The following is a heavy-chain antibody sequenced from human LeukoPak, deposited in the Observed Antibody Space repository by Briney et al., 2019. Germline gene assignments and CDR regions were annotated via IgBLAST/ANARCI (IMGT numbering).Heavy chain of an antibody. CDR1: GFTFSSYG. V-gene: IGHV4-34*01. CDR2: INHSGST. J-gene: IGHJ5*02. Sequence: PGGSLRLSCAASGFTFSSYGMHWVRQPPGKGLEWIGEINHSGSTNYNPSLKSRVTISVDTSKNQFSLKLSSVTAADTAVYYCARHIRWFDPWGQGTLVTVSS. CDR3: ARHIRWFDP.